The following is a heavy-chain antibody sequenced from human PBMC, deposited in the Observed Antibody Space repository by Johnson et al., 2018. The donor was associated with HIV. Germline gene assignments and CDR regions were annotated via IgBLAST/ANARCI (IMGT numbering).Heavy chain of an antibody. CDR3: ASEALVGGVMALDV. D-gene: IGHD3-16*01. V-gene: IGHV3-64*01. Sequence: VQLVESGGGLVQPGGSLRLSCAASGFTFSSYAMHWVRQAPGKGLEYVSAISSNGGSTYYANSVKGRFTISRDNSKNTLDLQMNNLRGEDTAVYYCASEALVGGVMALDVWGQGTVVTVSS. CDR2: ISSNGGST. J-gene: IGHJ3*01. CDR1: GFTFSSYA.